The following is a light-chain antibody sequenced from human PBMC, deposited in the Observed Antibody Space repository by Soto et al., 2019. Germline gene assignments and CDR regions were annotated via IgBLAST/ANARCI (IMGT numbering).Light chain of an antibody. CDR3: QQYNDWPFLT. V-gene: IGKV3-15*01. Sequence: EIVMTQSPASLSVSPGERATLSCRASQSIGNNLAWYQQKLGQAPRLLIYGASTTATGVPARFSGSGSGTEFTLTIGSLQSEDFAVYYCQQYNDWPFLTFVGGTRVEIK. J-gene: IGKJ4*01. CDR2: GAS. CDR1: QSIGNN.